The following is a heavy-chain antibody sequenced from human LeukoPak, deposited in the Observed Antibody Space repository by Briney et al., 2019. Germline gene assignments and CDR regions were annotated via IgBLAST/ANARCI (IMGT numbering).Heavy chain of an antibody. J-gene: IGHJ4*02. V-gene: IGHV1-18*01. Sequence: ASVKVSCKASGYTFTSYGISWVRQAPGQGLEWMGWISAYNGNTNYAQKLQGRVTMTTDTSTSTAYMELTSLRSDDTAVYYCASGRGYYDSSGYYAPDYWGQGTLVTVSS. CDR2: ISAYNGNT. CDR1: GYTFTSYG. D-gene: IGHD3-22*01. CDR3: ASGRGYYDSSGYYAPDY.